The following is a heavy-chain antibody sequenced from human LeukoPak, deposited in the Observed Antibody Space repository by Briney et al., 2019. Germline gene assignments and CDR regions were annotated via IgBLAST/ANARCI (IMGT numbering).Heavy chain of an antibody. J-gene: IGHJ4*02. CDR2: ISISGGTT. CDR3: ANEIRPNDY. V-gene: IGHV3-23*01. Sequence: VQPGRSLRLSCTASGFAFSNHAMSWVRQAPGKGLEWVSSISISGGTTYYADSVKGRFTISRENSKSTLYLQMNSLRADDTAVYYCANEIRPNDYWGQGTLVTVSS. CDR1: GFAFSNHA. D-gene: IGHD4-17*01.